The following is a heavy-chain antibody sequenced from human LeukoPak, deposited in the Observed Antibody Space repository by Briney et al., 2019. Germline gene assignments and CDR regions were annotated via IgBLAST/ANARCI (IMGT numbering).Heavy chain of an antibody. CDR1: GGSIRSYY. D-gene: IGHD1-26*01. J-gene: IGHJ4*02. Sequence: SETLSLTCTVSGGSIRSYYWSWIRQPPGKGLEWIGYIYYTGTTNYNPSLKRRVSISVDMSKNQFSLKLTSATAADTAVYYCASSPSGSYSQIDYWGPGTLVTVSS. V-gene: IGHV4-59*08. CDR2: IYYTGTT. CDR3: ASSPSGSYSQIDY.